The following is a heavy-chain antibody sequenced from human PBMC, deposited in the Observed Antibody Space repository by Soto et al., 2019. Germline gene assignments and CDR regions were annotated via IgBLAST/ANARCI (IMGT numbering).Heavy chain of an antibody. CDR3: ARHLYDTDAFDI. D-gene: IGHD3-3*01. J-gene: IGHJ3*02. CDR2: IYYSGST. CDR1: GPSITSSRYY. Sequence: SETLSLTCPFAGPSITSSRYYWGWIRQPPGKGLEWIGSIYYSGSTYYNPSLKSRVTISVDTSKNQFSLKLSSVTAADTAVYYCARHLYDTDAFDIWGQGTMVT. V-gene: IGHV4-39*01.